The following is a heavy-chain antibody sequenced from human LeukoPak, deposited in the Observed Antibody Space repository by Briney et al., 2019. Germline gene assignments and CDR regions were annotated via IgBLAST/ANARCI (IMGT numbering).Heavy chain of an antibody. CDR1: GYTFTSYG. CDR3: ASADYYDSSGYYPLDY. CDR2: ISAYNGNT. D-gene: IGHD3-22*01. V-gene: IGHV1-18*01. Sequence: ASVKVSCKASGYTFTSYGISWVRQAPGQGLEWMGWISAYNGNTNYAQKLQGRVTMTTDTSTSTAYMELRSLRSDDTAVYYCASADYYDSSGYYPLDYWGQGTLVTVSS. J-gene: IGHJ4*02.